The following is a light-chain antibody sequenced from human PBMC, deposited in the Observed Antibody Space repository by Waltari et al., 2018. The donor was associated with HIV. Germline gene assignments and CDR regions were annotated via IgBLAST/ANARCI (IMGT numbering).Light chain of an antibody. CDR1: NIDLGNYNL. CDR2: DVA. Sequence: QPPLPQPASVSGPPAQSVTITCTGTNIDLGNYNLLSRYHQHPGKAPKLLIYDVAKRPSGVSSRFSGSKSGYWASLTISGLLAEDESDYFCLTYVSDSGTWKFGGGTYLTV. CDR3: LTYVSDSGTWK. V-gene: IGLV2-23*02. J-gene: IGLJ3*02.